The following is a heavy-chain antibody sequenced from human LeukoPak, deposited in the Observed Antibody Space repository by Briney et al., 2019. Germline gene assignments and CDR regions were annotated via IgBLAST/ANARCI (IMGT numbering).Heavy chain of an antibody. V-gene: IGHV4-34*01. CDR3: ARDLGRDGYNLGY. J-gene: IGHJ4*02. D-gene: IGHD5-24*01. CDR2: INHSGST. Sequence: SETLSLTCAVYGGSFSGYYWSWIRQPPGKGLEWIGEINHSGSTNYNPSLKSRVTISVDTSKNQFSLKLSSVTAADTAVYYCARDLGRDGYNLGYWGQGTLVTVSS. CDR1: GGSFSGYY.